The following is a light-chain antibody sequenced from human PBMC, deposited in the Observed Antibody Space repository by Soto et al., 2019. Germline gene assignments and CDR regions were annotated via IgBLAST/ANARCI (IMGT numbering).Light chain of an antibody. CDR3: SSYTSSSTI. Sequence: QSVLTQPASVSGSPGQSITISCTGTSIDVGGYNYVSWYQQHPGEAPKLMIYDVSNRPSGVSNRFSGSKSGNTASLTISGLQAEDEADYYCSSYTSSSTIFGTGTKVTVL. J-gene: IGLJ1*01. CDR1: SIDVGGYNY. V-gene: IGLV2-14*01. CDR2: DVS.